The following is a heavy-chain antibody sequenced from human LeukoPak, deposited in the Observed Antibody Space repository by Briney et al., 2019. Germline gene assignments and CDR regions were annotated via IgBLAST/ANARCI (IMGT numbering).Heavy chain of an antibody. D-gene: IGHD6-13*01. V-gene: IGHV1-69*06. CDR3: ARDREYSSSWHYFDY. CDR2: IIPIFGTA. Sequence: ASVKVSCKASGGTFSSYAISWVRQAPGQGLEWMGGIIPIFGTANYAQKFQGRVTITADKSTSPAYMELSSLRSEDTAVYYCARDREYSSSWHYFDYWGQGTLVTVSS. J-gene: IGHJ4*02. CDR1: GGTFSSYA.